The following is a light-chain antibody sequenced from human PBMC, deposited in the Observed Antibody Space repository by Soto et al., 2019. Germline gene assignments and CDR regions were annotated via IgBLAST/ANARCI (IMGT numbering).Light chain of an antibody. J-gene: IGKJ1*01. CDR3: MQAHQTPWT. CDR2: LGS. Sequence: DIVMTQSPISLPVTPGEPASISCRSSQSLLHSNGYTYLDWYLQKPGQSPQLLIYLGSNRASGVPDRFSGSGSGTDFTLKMSRVEAEDVGVYYCMQAHQTPWTFGQGNKVEIK. CDR1: QSLLHSNGYTY. V-gene: IGKV2-28*01.